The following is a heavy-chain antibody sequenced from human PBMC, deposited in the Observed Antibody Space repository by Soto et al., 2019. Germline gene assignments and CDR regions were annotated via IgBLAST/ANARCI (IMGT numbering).Heavy chain of an antibody. CDR1: GGSISSYY. CDR2: IYNSGST. CDR3: SRGSTGYSSSWYRY. V-gene: IGHV4-59*08. D-gene: IGHD6-13*01. J-gene: IGHJ4*02. Sequence: QVQLQESGPGLVKPSETLSLTCTVSGGSISSYYWSWIRQPPGKGLEWIGYIYNSGSTNYNPSLKIRVTITVDTSNNHFPLKLSSVTAAHTAVYYCSRGSTGYSSSWYRYWGQGTLVTVAS.